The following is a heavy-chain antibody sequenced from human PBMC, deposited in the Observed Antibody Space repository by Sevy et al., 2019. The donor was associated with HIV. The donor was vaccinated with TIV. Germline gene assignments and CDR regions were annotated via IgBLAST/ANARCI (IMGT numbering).Heavy chain of an antibody. CDR2: VNADGSST. V-gene: IGHV3-74*01. Sequence: GGCLRLSCAASGFTFSSYWIHWVRQAPGKGLVWVSRVNADGSSTSYADSVKGRFTISRDNAKNTFYLQMNSLRAEDTAVYYCVQDLGAWRDYWGQGTLVTVSS. J-gene: IGHJ4*02. CDR1: GFTFSSYW. D-gene: IGHD1-1*01. CDR3: VQDLGAWRDY.